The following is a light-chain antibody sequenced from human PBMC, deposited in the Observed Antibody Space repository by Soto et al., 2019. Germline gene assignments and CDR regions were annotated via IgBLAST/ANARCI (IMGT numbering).Light chain of an antibody. V-gene: IGLV1-47*01. J-gene: IGLJ1*01. Sequence: QSVLTQPPSASGTPGQRVTISCSGSSSNIGSNYVYWYQQLPGTAPKLLIYRNNQRPSGVPDRFSGSKSGTSASLAISGLRSEDEADYYCAAWADSLSVLYVFGTRTKVTV. CDR3: AAWADSLSVLYV. CDR2: RNN. CDR1: SSNIGSNY.